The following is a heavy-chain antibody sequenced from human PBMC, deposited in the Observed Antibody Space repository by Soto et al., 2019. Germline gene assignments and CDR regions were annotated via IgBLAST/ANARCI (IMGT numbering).Heavy chain of an antibody. D-gene: IGHD3-3*01. CDR3: ASYDFWSVYTNDY. CDR2: IYYSGST. CDR1: GGSISSGDYY. Sequence: SETLSLTCTVSGGSISSGDYYWSWSRQPPGKGLEWIGYIYYSGSTYHNPTLKSRVTISVDTSQNQFSLKLSSVTAADTSVYYCASYDFWSVYTNDYWGQGTLVTVSS. V-gene: IGHV4-30-4*01. J-gene: IGHJ4*02.